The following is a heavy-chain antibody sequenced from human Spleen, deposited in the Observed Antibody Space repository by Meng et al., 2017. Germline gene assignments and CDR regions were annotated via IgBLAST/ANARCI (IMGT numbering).Heavy chain of an antibody. V-gene: IGHV3-38-3*01. D-gene: IGHD3-9*01. CDR1: GFTVSSNE. J-gene: IGHJ4*02. CDR3: ATTPGGILTGYSDY. Sequence: GESLKISCAASGFTVSSNEMSWVRQAPGKGLERVSSISGDSTYYADSGKGRFTISRDNSKNTLYLQMNSLRAEDTAVYYCATTPGGILTGYSDYWGQGTLVTVSS. CDR2: ISGDST.